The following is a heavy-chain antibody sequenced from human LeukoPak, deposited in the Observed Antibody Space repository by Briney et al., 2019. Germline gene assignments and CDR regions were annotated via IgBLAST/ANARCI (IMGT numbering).Heavy chain of an antibody. CDR2: ISVHNGNT. Sequence: ASVKVSCKASGYTFIGYAISWVRQAPGQGLEWMGWISVHNGNTNYAQQLQGRVTMTTDTSTSIAYMELRSLRSDDTAVYYCARAPTMVVTNLDYWGQGTLVTVSS. J-gene: IGHJ4*02. V-gene: IGHV1-18*01. CDR3: ARAPTMVVTNLDY. CDR1: GYTFIGYA. D-gene: IGHD4/OR15-4a*01.